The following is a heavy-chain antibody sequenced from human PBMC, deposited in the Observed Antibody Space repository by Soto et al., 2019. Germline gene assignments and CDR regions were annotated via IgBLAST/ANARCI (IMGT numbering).Heavy chain of an antibody. D-gene: IGHD5-12*01. V-gene: IGHV3-23*01. CDR1: GFTFSSYA. Sequence: EVQLLESGGGLVQPGGYLRLSCAASGFTFSSYAMSWFRQAPGKGLEWVSRISGSGSSTYYADSVKGRFTISRDYYKNTLYLQMDSLRAEDTAIYFCAKDRMSTITYDAFDIWGRGTMVTVST. CDR2: ISGSGSST. J-gene: IGHJ3*02. CDR3: AKDRMSTITYDAFDI.